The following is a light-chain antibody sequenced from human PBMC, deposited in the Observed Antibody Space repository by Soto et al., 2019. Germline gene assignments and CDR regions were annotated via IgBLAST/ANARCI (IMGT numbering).Light chain of an antibody. Sequence: EIVLTQSAATLSLSLGERATLSCRASQTVGGRYLAWFQQKPGQTPRLLIYGASTRAAGVPDRFSGSGSGTDFSLTINRLEPEYFAVYYCLQYVSAPWTFGQGTKVEV. CDR3: LQYVSAPWT. V-gene: IGKV3-20*01. CDR1: QTVGGRY. CDR2: GAS. J-gene: IGKJ1*01.